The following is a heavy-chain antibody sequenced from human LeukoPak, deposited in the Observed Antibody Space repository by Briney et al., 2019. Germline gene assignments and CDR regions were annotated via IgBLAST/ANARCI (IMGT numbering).Heavy chain of an antibody. CDR3: ARHGGVSGSSGHFDY. CDR1: GGSISSTNW. V-gene: IGHV4-4*02. CDR2: MHYSGSS. Sequence: SGTLSLTCAVSGGSISSTNWWSWARQPPGKGLDWIGYMHYSGSSKYNPSLKSRVTISVDTSKNQFSLKLSSVTAADTAVYYCARHGGVSGSSGHFDYWGQGMLVTVSS. J-gene: IGHJ4*02. D-gene: IGHD1-26*01.